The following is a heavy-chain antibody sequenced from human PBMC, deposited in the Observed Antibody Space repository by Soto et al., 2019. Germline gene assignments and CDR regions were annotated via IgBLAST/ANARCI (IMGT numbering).Heavy chain of an antibody. CDR3: ARDRAKFKNHYYGGNDDAFDI. CDR1: GFTFSSYA. Sequence: QPGGSLRLSCAASGFTFSSYAMHWVRQAPGKGLEWVAVISYDGSNKYYADSVKGRFTISRDNSKNTLYLQMNSLRAEDTAVYYCARDRAKFKNHYYGGNDDAFDIWGQGTMVTVSS. J-gene: IGHJ3*02. CDR2: ISYDGSNK. D-gene: IGHD4-17*01. V-gene: IGHV3-30-3*01.